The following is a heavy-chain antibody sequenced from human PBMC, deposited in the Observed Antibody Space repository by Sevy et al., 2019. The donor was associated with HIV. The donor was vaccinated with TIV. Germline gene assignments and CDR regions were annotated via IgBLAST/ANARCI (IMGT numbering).Heavy chain of an antibody. CDR3: ARDKTILEGRYGMDV. J-gene: IGHJ6*02. Sequence: GGSLRLSCAASGFTFSDYAINWVRQAPGKGLEWVSSITSGSSYIFYADSVKDRFTVSRDNAKNSLYLQMNSLRAEDTAVYYCARDKTILEGRYGMDVWGQGTTVTVSS. CDR2: ITSGSSYI. CDR1: GFTFSDYA. D-gene: IGHD3-3*01. V-gene: IGHV3-21*01.